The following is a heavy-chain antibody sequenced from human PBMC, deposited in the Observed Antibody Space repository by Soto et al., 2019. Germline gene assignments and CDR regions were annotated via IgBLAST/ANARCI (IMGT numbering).Heavy chain of an antibody. V-gene: IGHV1-46*03. CDR3: STRVKGDFDV. CDR1: GDTFSRHY. Sequence: QVQLMQPGAEVMKPGASMTFSCKASGDTFSRHYVHWVRQAPGQGLEWMGRVDPVNGDTTYSQEFQGRVTMTSDTSTNTVYMVLSSLKSDDTAVYYCSTRVKGDFDVGGQGTTVVVS. D-gene: IGHD3-3*01. CDR2: VDPVNGDT. J-gene: IGHJ6*01.